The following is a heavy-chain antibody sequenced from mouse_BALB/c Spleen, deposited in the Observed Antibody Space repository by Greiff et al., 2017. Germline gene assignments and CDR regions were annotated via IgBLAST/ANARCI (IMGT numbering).Heavy chain of an antibody. D-gene: IGHD1-1*02. J-gene: IGHJ3*01. CDR2: ISSGGSYT. CDR3: TRVDYGPWFAY. CDR1: GFTFSSYT. V-gene: IGHV5-6-4*01. Sequence: EVQRVESGGGLVKPGGSLKLSCAASGFTFSSYTMSWVRQTPEKRLEWVATISSGGSYTYYPDSVKGRFTISRDNAKNTLYLQMSSLKSEDTAMYYCTRVDYGPWFAYWGQGTLVTVSA.